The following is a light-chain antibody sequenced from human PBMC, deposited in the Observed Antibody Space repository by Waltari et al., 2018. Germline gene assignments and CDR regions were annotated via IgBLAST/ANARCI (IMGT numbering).Light chain of an antibody. CDR2: AAS. Sequence: DIQLTQSPSFLSASEGDRVTITCRASQGISTYLAWYQQKPGKAPKLLISAASTLQTGVPSRFSGSGSGTEFTLTISSLQPGDFATYYCQQLNSLPRTFGQGTKVEIK. J-gene: IGKJ1*01. CDR1: QGISTY. CDR3: QQLNSLPRT. V-gene: IGKV1-9*01.